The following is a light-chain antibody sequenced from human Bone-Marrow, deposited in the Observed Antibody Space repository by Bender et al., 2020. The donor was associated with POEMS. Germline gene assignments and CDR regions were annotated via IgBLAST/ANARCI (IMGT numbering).Light chain of an antibody. CDR2: DDS. V-gene: IGLV3-21*02. CDR3: QVWDSNSDHPKYV. Sequence: SYALTQPPSVSVAPGQTARITCGGNSIGSKSVHWYRQKPGQAPLLVVYDDSERPSGIPARFTGSNSGSAATLTISRVEAGDEADYYCQVWDSNSDHPKYVFGTGTKVTV. J-gene: IGLJ1*01. CDR1: SIGSKS.